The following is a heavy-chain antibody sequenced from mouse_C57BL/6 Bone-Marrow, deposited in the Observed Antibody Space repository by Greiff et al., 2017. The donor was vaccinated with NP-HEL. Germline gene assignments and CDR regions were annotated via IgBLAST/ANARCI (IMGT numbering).Heavy chain of an antibody. CDR3: AREGYYGNYGWYFDV. V-gene: IGHV3-6*01. D-gene: IGHD2-1*01. J-gene: IGHJ1*03. CDR1: GYSITSGYY. Sequence: EVKLVESGPGLVKPSQSLSLTCSVTGYSITSGYYWNWIRQFPGNKLEWMGYISYDGSTNYNPSLKNRISITRDTSKNQFFLKLNSVTTEDTATYYCAREGYYGNYGWYFDVWGTGTTVTVSS. CDR2: ISYDGST.